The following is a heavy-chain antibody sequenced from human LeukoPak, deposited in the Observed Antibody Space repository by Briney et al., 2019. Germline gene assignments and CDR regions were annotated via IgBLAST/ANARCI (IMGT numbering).Heavy chain of an antibody. V-gene: IGHV3-53*01. J-gene: IGHJ4*02. CDR3: ARDNLQGVFDY. Sequence: GGSLRLSCAASGFTVSSNYMSWVRQAPGKGLEWVSVIYSGGSTYYADSVKGRFTISRDNSKNTLYLQMNSLRAEDTAVYYCARDNLQGVFDYWGQGTLVTVSS. CDR1: GFTVSSNY. D-gene: IGHD1-20*01. CDR2: IYSGGST.